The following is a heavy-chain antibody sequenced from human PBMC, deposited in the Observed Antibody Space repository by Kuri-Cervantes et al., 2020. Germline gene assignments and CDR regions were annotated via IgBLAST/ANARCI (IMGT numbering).Heavy chain of an antibody. V-gene: IGHV3-33*01. D-gene: IGHD3-10*01. CDR1: GFTFSSYG. CDR3: ARGALWFGAQAERVDYYYGMDV. Sequence: GESLKIPFAASGFTFSSYGMHWVRQAPGKGLEWVAVIWYDGSNKYYADSVKGRFTISRDNSKNTLYLQMNSLRAEDTAVYYCARGALWFGAQAERVDYYYGMDVWGQGTTVTVSS. J-gene: IGHJ6*02. CDR2: IWYDGSNK.